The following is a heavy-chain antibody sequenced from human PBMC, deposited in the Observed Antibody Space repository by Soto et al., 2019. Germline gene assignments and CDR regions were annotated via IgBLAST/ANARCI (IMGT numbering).Heavy chain of an antibody. D-gene: IGHD6-19*01. CDR3: ARLQSGWVAFDI. J-gene: IGHJ3*02. CDR1: GGSISGYC. Sequence: LSHSCTVAGGSISGYCWSWIRQPPGKGLEWNGYIYYSGSTNYNPSLKSRVTISVDTSKNQFSLKLSSVTAADTAVYYCARLQSGWVAFDIWGQGTMVTVSS. V-gene: IGHV4-59*08. CDR2: IYYSGST.